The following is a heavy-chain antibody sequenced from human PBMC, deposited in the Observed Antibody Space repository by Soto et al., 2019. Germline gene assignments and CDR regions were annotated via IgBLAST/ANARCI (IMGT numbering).Heavy chain of an antibody. V-gene: IGHV4-4*07. CDR3: ARDLSGTGLDI. D-gene: IGHD1-26*01. CDR2: VYSNGGT. Sequence: PSETLSLTCNVSGDSIGRFYWSWIRQSAEKGLEWIGRVYSNGGTAYNPALKGRVTISLDRSNNHVSLEMNSVTAADTAVYFCARDLSGTGLDIWGRGTRVTVSS. J-gene: IGHJ6*02. CDR1: GDSIGRFY.